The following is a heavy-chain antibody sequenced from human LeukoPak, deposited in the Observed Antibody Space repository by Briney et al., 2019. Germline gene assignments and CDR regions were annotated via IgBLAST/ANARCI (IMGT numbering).Heavy chain of an antibody. CDR1: GASITSGGYS. CDR2: IYHSGNT. D-gene: IGHD4-17*01. Sequence: PSQTLSPTCAVSGASITSGGYSWNWIRLPPGKGLEWIANIYHSGNTYYNPSLRSRVTISVDTSKNQFSLMLSSVTAADTALYYCARKKDYGDYVDYWGQGTLVIVSS. V-gene: IGHV4-30-2*01. CDR3: ARKKDYGDYVDY. J-gene: IGHJ4*02.